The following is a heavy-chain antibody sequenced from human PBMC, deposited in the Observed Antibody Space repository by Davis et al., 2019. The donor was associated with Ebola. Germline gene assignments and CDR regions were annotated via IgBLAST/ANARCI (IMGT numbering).Heavy chain of an antibody. CDR1: GGSISSSSYY. CDR3: ARNRGGQWGITARLDY. CDR2: INHSGST. J-gene: IGHJ4*02. Sequence: MPSETLSLTCTVSGGSISSSSYYWSWIRQPPGKGLEWIGEINHSGSTNYNPSLKSRVTISVDTSKNQFSLKLSSVTAADTAVYYCARNRGGQWGITARLDYWGQGTLVTVSS. D-gene: IGHD6-6*01. V-gene: IGHV4-39*07.